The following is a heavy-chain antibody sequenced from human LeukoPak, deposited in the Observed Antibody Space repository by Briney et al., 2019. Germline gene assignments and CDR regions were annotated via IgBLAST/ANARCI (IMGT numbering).Heavy chain of an antibody. J-gene: IGHJ4*02. CDR1: GFTFSNYA. CDR2: ISNSGDIT. CDR3: TRDHITSWQIDF. D-gene: IGHD2-2*01. V-gene: IGHV3-23*01. Sequence: AGGSLRLSCAASGFTFSNYAMTWVRQAPGRGLEWVSSISNSGDITNYADSVKGRFSISRDNSKNTVSLQMNSLRVEDTAVYYCTRDHITSWQIDFWGQGTMVAVSS.